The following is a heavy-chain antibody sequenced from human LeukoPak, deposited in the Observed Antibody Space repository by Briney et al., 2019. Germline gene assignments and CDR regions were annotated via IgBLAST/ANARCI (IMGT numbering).Heavy chain of an antibody. D-gene: IGHD2-2*01. CDR2: ISSSRTYI. Sequence: GGSLRLSCAASGFTFRNYNMNWVRQAPGKGLEWVSSISSSRTYIYYSDSVKGRFTISRDNAKNSLYLQMNSLRAEDTAVYYCAREGCSSTSCYERSYDYWGQGTLVTVSS. CDR1: GFTFRNYN. J-gene: IGHJ4*02. V-gene: IGHV3-21*01. CDR3: AREGCSSTSCYERSYDY.